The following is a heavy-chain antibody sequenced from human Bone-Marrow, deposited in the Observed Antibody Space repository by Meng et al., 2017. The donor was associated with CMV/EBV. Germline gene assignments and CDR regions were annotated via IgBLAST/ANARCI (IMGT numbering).Heavy chain of an antibody. CDR2: VRHSGGT. D-gene: IGHD3-16*01. CDR3: VRVGASAQNGPL. J-gene: IGHJ4*02. CDR1: GYSISNAYY. V-gene: IGHV4-38-2*01. Sequence: SETLSLTCAVSGYSISNAYYWCWIRQPPGKGLESVGSVRHSGGTQYNPSLRSRVTISVDTSKNQVSLKMTSVTAADTAVYYCVRVGASAQNGPLWGQGTLVTVSS.